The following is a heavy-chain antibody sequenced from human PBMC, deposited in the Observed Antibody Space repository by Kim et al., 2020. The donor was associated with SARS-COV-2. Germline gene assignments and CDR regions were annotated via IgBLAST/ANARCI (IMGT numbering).Heavy chain of an antibody. V-gene: IGHV3-23*01. D-gene: IGHD2-21*01. CDR1: GFTFSNYR. CDR2: ISVSGGTT. CDR3: AKCSNRGSGNWGLFDY. Sequence: GGSLRLSCAASGFTFSNYRMSWVRQAPGKGLEWVSAISVSGGTTYSADSVKGRFTISRDSSTNTLYLQMNSLRAEDTAVYYCAKCSNRGSGNWGLFDYWGQRTLVTVSS. J-gene: IGHJ4*02.